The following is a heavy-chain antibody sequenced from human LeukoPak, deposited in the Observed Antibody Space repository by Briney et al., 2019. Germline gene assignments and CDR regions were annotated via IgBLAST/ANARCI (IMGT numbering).Heavy chain of an antibody. D-gene: IGHD3-3*01. V-gene: IGHV3-30*02. Sequence: PGGSLRLSCPASGFTFSSYGMHWVRQAPGKGLEWVAFIRYDGSNKYYADSVKGRFTISRDNSKNTLYQQMNSLRAEDTAVYYCAKADRFLEWRFDPWGQGTLVTVSP. J-gene: IGHJ5*02. CDR3: AKADRFLEWRFDP. CDR1: GFTFSSYG. CDR2: IRYDGSNK.